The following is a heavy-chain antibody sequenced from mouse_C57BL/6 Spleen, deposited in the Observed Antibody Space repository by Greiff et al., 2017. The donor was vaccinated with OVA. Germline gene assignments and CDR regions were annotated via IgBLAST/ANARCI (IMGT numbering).Heavy chain of an antibody. Sequence: EVKVVESGGGLVQPKGSLKLSCAASGFTFNTYAMHWVRQAPGKGLEWVARIRRKSSNYATYYADSVKARFTISRADSPSMIYQQMSNLKTEDTAMYYGVSGNYYGNYVDYAMDYWGQGTSVTVSS. CDR2: IRRKSSNYAT. V-gene: IGHV10-3*01. CDR1: GFTFNTYA. D-gene: IGHD2-1*01. J-gene: IGHJ4*01. CDR3: VSGNYYGNYVDYAMDY.